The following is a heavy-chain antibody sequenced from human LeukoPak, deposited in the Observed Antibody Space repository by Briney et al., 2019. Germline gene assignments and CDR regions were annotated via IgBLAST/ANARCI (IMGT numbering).Heavy chain of an antibody. V-gene: IGHV3-30*02. CDR1: GFIFSNYG. Sequence: GGSLRLSCAASGFIFSNYGMHWVRQAPGKGLEWVAFIRYDESNKFYADSVKGRFTISRDNSKNILFLQMNSLRAEDTAVYYCPTMQWLEGVDWFDPWGQGTLVTVSS. D-gene: IGHD6-19*01. CDR3: PTMQWLEGVDWFDP. J-gene: IGHJ5*02. CDR2: IRYDESNK.